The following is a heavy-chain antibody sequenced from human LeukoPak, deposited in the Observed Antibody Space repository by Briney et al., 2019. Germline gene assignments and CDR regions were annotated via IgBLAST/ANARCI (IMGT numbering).Heavy chain of an antibody. V-gene: IGHV3-7*01. Sequence: GGSLRLSCAASGFTLSSYWMSWVRQAPGKGLEWVANIKQDGSEKYYVDSVKGRFTISRDDAKNSLYLQMNSLRAEDTAVYYCAIYYDYYFDYWGQGTLVTVSS. D-gene: IGHD3-3*01. CDR1: GFTLSSYW. CDR3: AIYYDYYFDY. J-gene: IGHJ4*02. CDR2: IKQDGSEK.